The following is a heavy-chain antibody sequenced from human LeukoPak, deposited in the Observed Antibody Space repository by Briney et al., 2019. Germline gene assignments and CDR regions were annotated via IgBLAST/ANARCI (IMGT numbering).Heavy chain of an antibody. CDR2: ISWNSGSI. J-gene: IGHJ6*02. CDR1: GFTFDDYA. Sequence: GGSLRLSCAASGFTFDDYAMHWVRQAPGKGLEWVSGISWNSGSIGYADSVKGRFTISRDNAKNSLYLRMNSLRAEDTALYYCAKDVVPAAISRSYYYGMDVWGQGTTVTVSS. D-gene: IGHD2-2*02. CDR3: AKDVVPAAISRSYYYGMDV. V-gene: IGHV3-9*01.